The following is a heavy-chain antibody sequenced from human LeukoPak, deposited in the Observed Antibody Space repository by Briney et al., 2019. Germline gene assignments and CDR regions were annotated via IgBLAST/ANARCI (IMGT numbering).Heavy chain of an antibody. CDR2: IIPIFGTA. D-gene: IGHD2-8*01. Sequence: ASVKVSCKASGGTFSSYAISWVRQAPGQGLEWMGGIIPIFGTANYAQKFQGRVTITADKSTSTAYMELSSLRSEDTAVYYCARDLSDHCTNGVCPPPWGQGTMVTVSS. V-gene: IGHV1-69*06. J-gene: IGHJ3*01. CDR1: GGTFSSYA. CDR3: ARDLSDHCTNGVCPPP.